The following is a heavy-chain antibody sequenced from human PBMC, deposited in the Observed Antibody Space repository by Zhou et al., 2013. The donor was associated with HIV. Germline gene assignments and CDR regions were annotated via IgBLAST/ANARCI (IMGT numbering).Heavy chain of an antibody. D-gene: IGHD4-4*01. J-gene: IGHJ6*03. CDR3: ARAYSTAWKGGGFYYMDV. Sequence: QVQLVQSGTEVKKPGASVKVSCKASGYTFTDYYMHWVRQAPGQGLEWMGWINPNSGGTNYAQKFQGWVTMTTDTSTSTAYLELRSLRSDDTAVYYCARAYSTAWKGGGFYYMDVWGKGTTVTVSS. V-gene: IGHV1-2*04. CDR2: INPNSGGT. CDR1: GYTFTDYY.